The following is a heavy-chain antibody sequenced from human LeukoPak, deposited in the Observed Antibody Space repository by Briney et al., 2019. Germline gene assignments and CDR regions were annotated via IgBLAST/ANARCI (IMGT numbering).Heavy chain of an antibody. Sequence: SETLSLTCTVSGGSISSSSYYWGWIRQPPGKGLEWIGSIYYSGSTYYNPSLKSRVTISVDTSKNQFSLKLSSVTAADTAVYYCARENHFGVDGPDAFDIWGQGTMVTVSS. CDR3: ARENHFGVDGPDAFDI. CDR1: GGSISSSSYY. D-gene: IGHD3-3*01. CDR2: IYYSGST. V-gene: IGHV4-39*07. J-gene: IGHJ3*02.